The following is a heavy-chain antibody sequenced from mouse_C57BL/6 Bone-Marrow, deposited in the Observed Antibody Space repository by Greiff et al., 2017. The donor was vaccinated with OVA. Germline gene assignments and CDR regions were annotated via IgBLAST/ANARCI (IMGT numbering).Heavy chain of an antibody. CDR1: GYSITSGYY. J-gene: IGHJ2*01. CDR3: ARDPGGNYWYFDY. D-gene: IGHD2-1*01. CDR2: ISYDGSN. Sequence: ESGPGLVKPSQSLSLTCSVTGYSITSGYYWNWIRQFPGNKLEWMGYISYDGSNNYNPSLKNRISITRDTSKNQFFLKLNSVTTEDTATYYCARDPGGNYWYFDYWGQGTTLTVSS. V-gene: IGHV3-6*01.